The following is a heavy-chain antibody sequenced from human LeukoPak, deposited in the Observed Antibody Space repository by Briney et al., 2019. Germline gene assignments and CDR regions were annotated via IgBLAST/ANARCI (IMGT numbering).Heavy chain of an antibody. CDR1: GFTFSSYA. Sequence: HPGGSLRLSCAASGFTFSSYAMSWVRQAPGKGLEWVSAISGSGGSTYYADSVKGRFTISRDNSKNTLYRQMNSLRAEDTAVYHCAKAAPLYYYGSGSYDYFDYWGQGTLVTVSS. D-gene: IGHD3-10*01. CDR3: AKAAPLYYYGSGSYDYFDY. V-gene: IGHV3-23*01. CDR2: ISGSGGST. J-gene: IGHJ4*02.